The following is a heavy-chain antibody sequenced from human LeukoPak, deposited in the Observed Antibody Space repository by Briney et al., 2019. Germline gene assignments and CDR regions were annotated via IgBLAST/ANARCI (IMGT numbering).Heavy chain of an antibody. CDR3: ARGRNYYDSSGYYYGAFDI. Sequence: SETLSLTCAVSGGSFSGYYWSWIRQPPGKGLEWIGEINHSGSTNYNPSLKSRVTISVDTSKNQFSLKLSSVTAADTAVYYCARGRNYYDSSGYYYGAFDIWGQGTMVTVSS. CDR1: GGSFSGYY. D-gene: IGHD3-22*01. CDR2: INHSGST. V-gene: IGHV4-34*01. J-gene: IGHJ3*02.